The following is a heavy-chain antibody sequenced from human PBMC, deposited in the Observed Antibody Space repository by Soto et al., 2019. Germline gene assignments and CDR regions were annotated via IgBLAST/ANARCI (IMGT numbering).Heavy chain of an antibody. CDR1: GGTFSSYA. J-gene: IGHJ5*02. CDR3: ARDWYSRSWYWWFDP. D-gene: IGHD6-13*01. V-gene: IGHV1-69*06. Sequence: EASVKVSCKASGGTFSSYAISWVRQAPGQGLEWMGGIIPIFGTANYAQKFQGRVTITADKSTSTAYMELSSLRSEDTAVYYCARDWYSRSWYWWFDPWGQGTLVTVSS. CDR2: IIPIFGTA.